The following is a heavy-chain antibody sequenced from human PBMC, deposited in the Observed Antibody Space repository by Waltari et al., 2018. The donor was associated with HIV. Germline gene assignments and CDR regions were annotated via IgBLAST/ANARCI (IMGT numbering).Heavy chain of an antibody. J-gene: IGHJ4*02. CDR1: GVNFVLSS. CDR3: ATSGYNFVESRHRLDI. D-gene: IGHD5-18*01. Sequence: LLLDGGGVLGQGGALLLPCFASGVNFVLSSMTWVRQAPGKGVEWVSGISGGASTTYYADSVKGRVTISRDNSMNMLSLHINCLTVDDAAVYHCATSGYNFVESRHRLDIWGRGIPVTVS. V-gene: IGHV3-23*01. CDR2: ISGGASTT.